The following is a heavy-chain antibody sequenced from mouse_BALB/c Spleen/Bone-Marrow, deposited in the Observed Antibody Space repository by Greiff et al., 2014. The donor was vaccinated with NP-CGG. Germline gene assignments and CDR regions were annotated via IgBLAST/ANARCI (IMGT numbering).Heavy chain of an antibody. CDR2: IRNKANGYTT. CDR1: GFTFTDYY. CDR3: ARDYGNYVRFAY. Sequence: EVKVEESGGGLVQPGGSLRLSCATSGFTFTDYYMSWVRQLPGKALEWLGFIRNKANGYTTEYSASVKGRFTISRDNSQSILYLQMNTLRAEDSATYYCARDYGNYVRFAYWGQGTLVTVSA. J-gene: IGHJ3*01. V-gene: IGHV7-3*02. D-gene: IGHD2-1*01.